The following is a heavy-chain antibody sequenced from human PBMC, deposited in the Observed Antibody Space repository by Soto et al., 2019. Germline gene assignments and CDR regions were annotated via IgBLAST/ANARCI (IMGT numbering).Heavy chain of an antibody. CDR3: ARALITMVRGVISSANWFDP. CDR1: GYTFTSYG. D-gene: IGHD3-10*01. CDR2: ISAYNGNT. V-gene: IGHV1-18*01. Sequence: ASVKVSCKASGYTFTSYGISWVRQAPGQGLEWMGWISAYNGNTNYAQKLQGRVTMTTDTSTSTAYMELRSLRSDDTAVYYCARALITMVRGVISSANWFDPWGQGTLVTVSS. J-gene: IGHJ5*02.